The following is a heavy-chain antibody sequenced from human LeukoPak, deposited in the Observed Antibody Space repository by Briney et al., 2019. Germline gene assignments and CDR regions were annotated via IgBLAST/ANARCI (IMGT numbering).Heavy chain of an antibody. D-gene: IGHD4-23*01. CDR1: GGSFSGYY. J-gene: IGHJ4*02. V-gene: IGHV4-34*01. CDR3: ARSGSRGYGGNGFHY. Sequence: SETLSLTCAVYGGSFSGYYWSWLRQPPGKGLEWIGEINHSGSTNYNPSLKSRVTISVDTSKNQFSLKLSSVTAADTAVYYCARSGSRGYGGNGFHYWGQGTLVTVSS. CDR2: INHSGST.